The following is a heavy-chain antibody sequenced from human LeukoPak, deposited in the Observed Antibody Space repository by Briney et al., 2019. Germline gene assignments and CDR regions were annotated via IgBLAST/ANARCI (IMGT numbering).Heavy chain of an antibody. D-gene: IGHD4-17*01. CDR1: GFTFSSYA. V-gene: IGHV3-30*04. Sequence: GGSLTLSCAASGFTFSSYAMHWVRQAPGKGLEWVAVISYDGSNKYYADSVKGRFTISRDNSKNTLYLQMNSLRAEDTAVYYCAREGDTVTYPDYWGQGTLVTVSS. CDR2: ISYDGSNK. CDR3: AREGDTVTYPDY. J-gene: IGHJ4*02.